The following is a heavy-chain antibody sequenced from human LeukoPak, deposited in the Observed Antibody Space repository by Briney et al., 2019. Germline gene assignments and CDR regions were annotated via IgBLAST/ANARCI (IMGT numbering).Heavy chain of an antibody. CDR1: GGSFSGNN. CDR2: INHSGAT. CDR3: ARDRLRWPKIDY. J-gene: IGHJ4*02. Sequence: PSETLSLTCAVYGGSFSGNNWNWIRQPPGKGLEWIGEINHSGATKYNPSLKSRVTISVDTSKNQFSLKLSSVTAADTAVYYCARDRLRWPKIDYWGQGTLVTVSS. D-gene: IGHD4-23*01. V-gene: IGHV4-34*01.